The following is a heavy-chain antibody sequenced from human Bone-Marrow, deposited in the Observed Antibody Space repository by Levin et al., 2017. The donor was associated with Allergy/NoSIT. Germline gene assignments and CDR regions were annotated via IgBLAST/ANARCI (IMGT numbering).Heavy chain of an antibody. CDR2: IWYDGSNK. CDR1: GFTFSSYG. J-gene: IGHJ6*02. CDR3: ARGPRPGGDYYGSGSYYRELYYYYGMDV. D-gene: IGHD3-10*01. V-gene: IGHV3-33*01. Sequence: GGSLRLSCAASGFTFSSYGMHWVRQAPGKGLEWVAVIWYDGSNKYYADSVKGRFTISRDNSKNTLYLQMNSLRAEDTAVYYCARGPRPGGDYYGSGSYYRELYYYYGMDVWGQGTTVTVSS.